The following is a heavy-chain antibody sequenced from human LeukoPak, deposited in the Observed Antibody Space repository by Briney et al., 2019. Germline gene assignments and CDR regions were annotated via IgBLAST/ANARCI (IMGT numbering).Heavy chain of an antibody. D-gene: IGHD3-22*01. V-gene: IGHV1-69*04. CDR1: GGTFSNYA. CDR2: IIPILGIA. CDR3: ARSLLPKIVVVIRDAFDI. J-gene: IGHJ3*02. Sequence: ASVKVSCKASGGTFSNYAISWVRQAPGQGLEWMGRIIPILGIANYAQKFQGRVTITADKSTSTAYMELSSLRSEDTAVYYCARSLLPKIVVVIRDAFDIWGQGTMVTVSS.